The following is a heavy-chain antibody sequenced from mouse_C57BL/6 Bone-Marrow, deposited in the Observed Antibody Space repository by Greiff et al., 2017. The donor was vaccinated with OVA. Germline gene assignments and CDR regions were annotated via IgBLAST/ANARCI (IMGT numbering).Heavy chain of an antibody. CDR2: IRLKSDNYAT. V-gene: IGHV6-3*01. J-gene: IGHJ2*01. Sequence: EVKLMESGGGLVQPGGSMKLSCVASGFTFSNYWMNWVRQSPEKGLEWVAQIRLKSDNYATHYAESVKGRFTISRDDSKSSVYLQMNNLRAEDTGIYYCTGHGNYVHYFDYWGQGTTLTVSS. D-gene: IGHD2-1*01. CDR1: GFTFSNYW. CDR3: TGHGNYVHYFDY.